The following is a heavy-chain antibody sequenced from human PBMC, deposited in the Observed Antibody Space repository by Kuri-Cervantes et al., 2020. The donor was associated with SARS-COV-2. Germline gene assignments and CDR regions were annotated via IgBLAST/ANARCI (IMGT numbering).Heavy chain of an antibody. J-gene: IGHJ5*02. CDR2: IYWDDDK. CDR1: GFSLSTSGVG. Sequence: SGPTLVKPTQTLTLTCTFSGFSLSTSGVGVGWIRQPTGKALEWLALIYWDDDKRYSPSLKSRLTITKDTSKNQVVLTMTNMYPVDTATYYFARKQYYYFWSGDTMSWFDPWGQGTLVTVSS. D-gene: IGHD3-3*01. CDR3: ARKQYYYFWSGDTMSWFDP. V-gene: IGHV2-5*02.